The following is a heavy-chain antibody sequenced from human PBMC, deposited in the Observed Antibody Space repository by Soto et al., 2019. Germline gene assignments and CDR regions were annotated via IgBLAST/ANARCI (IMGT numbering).Heavy chain of an antibody. J-gene: IGHJ2*01. CDR1: GGSFSGYY. CDR2: INHSGST. V-gene: IGHV4-34*01. D-gene: IGHD4-4*01. CDR3: ARGLQIDYWYFDL. Sequence: SETLSLTCAVYGGSFSGYYWSWIRQPPGKGLEWIGEINHSGSTNYNPSLKSRVTISVDTSKNQFSLKLSSVTAADTAVYYCARGLQIDYWYFDLWGRGTLVTVSS.